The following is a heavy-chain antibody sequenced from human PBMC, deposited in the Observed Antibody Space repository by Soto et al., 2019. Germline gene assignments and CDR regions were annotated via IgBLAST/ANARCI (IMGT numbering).Heavy chain of an antibody. CDR1: GYDFTAYD. J-gene: IGHJ6*02. V-gene: IGHV3-48*03. CDR3: ARTRPALLWFGESFPLDV. Sequence: SCKASGYDFTAYDINWVRQAPGKGLEWVSYISSSGSTIYYADSVKGRFTISRDNAKNPLYLQMNSLRAEDTAVYYCARTRPALLWFGESFPLDVWGQGTTVTVSS. D-gene: IGHD3-10*01. CDR2: ISSSGSTI.